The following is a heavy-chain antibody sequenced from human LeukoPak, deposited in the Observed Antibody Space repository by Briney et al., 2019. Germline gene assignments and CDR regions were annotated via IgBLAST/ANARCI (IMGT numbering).Heavy chain of an antibody. CDR3: ARSSVNWFDP. CDR1: GYILNYYL. D-gene: IGHD3-3*01. Sequence: VESLNIPWKGSGYILNYYLIGLVRQMPRKGLEWRGIIFPGDPHTRYSPSFQGQVTMSADKSISTAYLQWSSLRASDTAMYYCARSSVNWFDPWGQGTLVTVSS. CDR2: IFPGDPHT. V-gene: IGHV5-51*01. J-gene: IGHJ5*02.